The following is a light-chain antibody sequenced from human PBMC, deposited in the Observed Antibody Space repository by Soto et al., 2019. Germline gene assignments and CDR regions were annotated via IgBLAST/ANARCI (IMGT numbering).Light chain of an antibody. CDR3: QQYGSSPYT. Sequence: EIVLTQSPGTLSLSPGERATLSCRASQSVSSNYLAWFQQKPGQAPRLLIYGASSRDSGIPDRFSGSGSGTDFPLTISRLEPEDFAVYYCQQYGSSPYTFGQGTKLEIK. CDR2: GAS. V-gene: IGKV3-20*01. J-gene: IGKJ2*01. CDR1: QSVSSNY.